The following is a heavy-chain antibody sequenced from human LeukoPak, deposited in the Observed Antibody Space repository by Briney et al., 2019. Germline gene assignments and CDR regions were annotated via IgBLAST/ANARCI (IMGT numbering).Heavy chain of an antibody. CDR1: GFSFRFYS. J-gene: IGHJ4*02. CDR3: AKDLRYSRSY. V-gene: IGHV3-23*01. Sequence: PGGSLRLSCAASGFSFRFYSMNWVRQAPGKGLEWVSAISGSGGSTYYADSVKGRFTISRDNSKNTLYLQMNSLRAEDTAVYYCAKDLRYSRSYWGQGTLVTVSS. CDR2: ISGSGGST. D-gene: IGHD6-13*01.